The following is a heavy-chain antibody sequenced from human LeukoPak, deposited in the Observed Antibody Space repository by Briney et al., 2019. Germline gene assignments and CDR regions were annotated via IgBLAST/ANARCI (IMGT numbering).Heavy chain of an antibody. CDR1: GFTFSSYE. J-gene: IGHJ4*02. V-gene: IGHV3-48*03. D-gene: IGHD5-12*01. Sequence: GGSLRLSCAASGFTFSSYEMNWVRQAPGKGLEWVSYISGSGNTIYYADSVKGRFTISRDNAKNSLYLQMNSLRAEDTALYCCARAPKVATIWGLVLDYWGQGTMVTVSS. CDR2: ISGSGNTI. CDR3: ARAPKVATIWGLVLDY.